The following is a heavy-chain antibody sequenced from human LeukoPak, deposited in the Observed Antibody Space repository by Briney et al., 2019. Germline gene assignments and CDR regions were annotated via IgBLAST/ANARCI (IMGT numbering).Heavy chain of an antibody. Sequence: ASVKVSCKASGGTFSSYAISWVRQAPGQGLEWMGGIIPIFGTANYAQKFQGRVTITADKSTSTAYMELSSLRSEDTAVYYCARALPAYYYGSGSYDYWGQGTLVTVSS. CDR3: ARALPAYYYGSGSYDY. CDR2: IIPIFGTA. CDR1: GGTFSSYA. V-gene: IGHV1-69*06. D-gene: IGHD3-10*01. J-gene: IGHJ4*02.